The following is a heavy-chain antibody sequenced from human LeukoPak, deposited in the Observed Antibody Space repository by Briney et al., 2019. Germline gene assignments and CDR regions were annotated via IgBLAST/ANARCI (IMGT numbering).Heavy chain of an antibody. D-gene: IGHD6-13*01. Sequence: SVKVSCKASGGTFSSYALSWVRQAPGQGLEWMGGIIPIFGTANYAQKLQGRVTITTDESTSTAYMELSSLRSEDTAVYYCARSVAAAGTLLNAFDIWGQGTMVTVSS. CDR1: GGTFSSYA. CDR3: ARSVAAAGTLLNAFDI. V-gene: IGHV1-69*05. J-gene: IGHJ3*02. CDR2: IIPIFGTA.